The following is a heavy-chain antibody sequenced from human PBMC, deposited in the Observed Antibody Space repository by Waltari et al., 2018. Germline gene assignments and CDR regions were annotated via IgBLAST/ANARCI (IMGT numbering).Heavy chain of an antibody. CDR2: ISYSGRT. Sequence: QVQLQESGPGLVKPSATLSLTCTVSGASITSYYWSWIRQSPGKGLDWIGDISYSGRTDYGPSLKSRITISLDTSKNQFSLKLTSVTAADTAVYYCARERSWFDPWGPGTLVTVSS. V-gene: IGHV4-59*01. CDR3: ARERSWFDP. J-gene: IGHJ5*02. CDR1: GASITSYY.